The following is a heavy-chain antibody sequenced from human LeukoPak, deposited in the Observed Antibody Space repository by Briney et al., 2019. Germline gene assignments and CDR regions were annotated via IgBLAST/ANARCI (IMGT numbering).Heavy chain of an antibody. CDR3: ARHLTLNSSPRWFDP. D-gene: IGHD2/OR15-2a*01. Sequence: KSSETLSLTCTVSGGSISSSSYYWGWVRQPPGKGLEWIGTIYYSRSTYYNPSLKSRVTISVDTSKNQFSLKLNSVTAADTAVYYCARHLTLNSSPRWFDPWGQGTLVTVSS. CDR1: GGSISSSSYY. V-gene: IGHV4-39*01. J-gene: IGHJ5*02. CDR2: IYYSRST.